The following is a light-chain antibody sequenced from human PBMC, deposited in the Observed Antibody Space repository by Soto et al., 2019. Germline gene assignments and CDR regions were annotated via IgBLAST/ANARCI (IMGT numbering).Light chain of an antibody. J-gene: IGKJ1*01. CDR1: QGISSY. V-gene: IGKV1-8*01. Sequence: AIRMTQSPSSFSASTGDRVTITCRASQGISSYLAWYQQKPGKAPKLLSYAASTLQSGVPSSFSGSGSGTDFTLTISCLQAEDFETYYCQQYYSYPRTFGQGTKVDIK. CDR2: AAS. CDR3: QQYYSYPRT.